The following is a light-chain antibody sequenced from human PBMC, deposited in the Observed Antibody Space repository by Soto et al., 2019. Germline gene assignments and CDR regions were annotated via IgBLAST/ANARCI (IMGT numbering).Light chain of an antibody. Sequence: EIVLTQSPATLSLSPGERATLSCRASQSVSSYLAWYQQKPGQAPRLLIYDASNRATGIPARFSGSGSGTDFTLTISSLEPEDFAVYYYQQRSNWLPLTFGGGTKVEIK. J-gene: IGKJ4*01. CDR1: QSVSSY. CDR3: QQRSNWLPLT. CDR2: DAS. V-gene: IGKV3-11*01.